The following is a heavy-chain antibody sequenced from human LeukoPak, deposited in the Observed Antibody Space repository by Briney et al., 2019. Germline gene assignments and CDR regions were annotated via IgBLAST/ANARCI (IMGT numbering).Heavy chain of an antibody. D-gene: IGHD5-18*01. CDR2: INHSGST. CDR1: GGSFSGYY. J-gene: IGHJ3*02. Sequence: SETLSLTCAVYGGSFSGYYWSWIRQPPGKGLEWIGEINHSGSTNYNPSLKSRVTISVDTSKNQFSLKLSSVTAADTAVYYCARVPYSYGLDIWGQGTMVTVSS. V-gene: IGHV4-34*01. CDR3: ARVPYSYGLDI.